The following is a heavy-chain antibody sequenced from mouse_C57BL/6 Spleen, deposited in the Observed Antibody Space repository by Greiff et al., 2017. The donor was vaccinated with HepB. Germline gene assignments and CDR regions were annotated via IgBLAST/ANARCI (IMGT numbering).Heavy chain of an antibody. J-gene: IGHJ2*01. D-gene: IGHD6-1*01. CDR2: IDPETGGT. V-gene: IGHV1-15*01. CDR1: GYTFTDYE. Sequence: VQRVESGAELVRPGASVTLSCKASGYTFTDYEMHWVKQTPVHGLEWIGAIDPETGGTAYNQKFKGKAILTADKSSSTAYMELRSLTSEDSAVYYCTRPLAYYFDYWGQGTTLTVSS. CDR3: TRPLAYYFDY.